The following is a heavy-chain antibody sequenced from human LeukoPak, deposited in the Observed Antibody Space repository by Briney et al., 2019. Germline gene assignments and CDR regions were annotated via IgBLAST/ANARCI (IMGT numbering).Heavy chain of an antibody. CDR3: ARVNYYMDV. CDR1: GFTFSSYS. V-gene: IGHV3-21*01. CDR2: ISSSSVYI. J-gene: IGHJ6*03. Sequence: GGSLRLSCAASGFTFSSYSMSWVRQAPGKGLEWVSSISSSSVYIFYADSVKGRSTISRDNAKNSVYLQLNSLRAEDTAVYYCARVNYYMDVWGKGTTVTVSS.